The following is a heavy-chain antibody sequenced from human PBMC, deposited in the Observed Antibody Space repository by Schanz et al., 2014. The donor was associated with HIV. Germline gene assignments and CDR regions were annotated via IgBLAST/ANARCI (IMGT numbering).Heavy chain of an antibody. J-gene: IGHJ6*02. Sequence: QVQLVESGGGVVQPGRSLRLSCAASGFTFRSYGMHWVRQAPGKGLEWVALIWYDGSNKIYADSVKGRFIISRDNSKNTLYLQMKSLRAEDRAVYYCAKDRNYYDSKYLGKGNYYYYYGMDVWGQGTTVTVSS. CDR2: IWYDGSNK. CDR1: GFTFRSYG. D-gene: IGHD3-22*01. CDR3: AKDRNYYDSKYLGKGNYYYYYGMDV. V-gene: IGHV3-33*06.